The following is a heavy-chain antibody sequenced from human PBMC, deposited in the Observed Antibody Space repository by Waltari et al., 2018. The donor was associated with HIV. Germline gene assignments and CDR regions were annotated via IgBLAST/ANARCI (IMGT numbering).Heavy chain of an antibody. CDR3: TRSSGSYS. J-gene: IGHJ4*02. D-gene: IGHD3-10*01. Sequence: EVQLVESGGGLVQPGGSLKLSCAASGFTFSGSAMPWVRQASGKGLEWVGRIRSKANSYATAYAASVKGRFTISRDDSKNTAYLQMNSLKTEDTAVYYCTRSSGSYSWGQGTLVTVSS. V-gene: IGHV3-73*01. CDR2: IRSKANSYAT. CDR1: GFTFSGSA.